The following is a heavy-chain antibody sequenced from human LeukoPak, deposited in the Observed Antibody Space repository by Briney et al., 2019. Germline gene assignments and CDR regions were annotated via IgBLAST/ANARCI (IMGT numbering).Heavy chain of an antibody. J-gene: IGHJ4*02. CDR2: IIPIFGTA. CDR3: ARGKYSSGWYVFDY. V-gene: IGHV1-69*01. D-gene: IGHD6-19*01. CDR1: GGTFSNYP. Sequence: SSVKVSCKASGGTFSNYPISWVRQAPGQGLEWMGGIIPIFGTANYAQKFQGRVTITADESTSTAYMELSSLRSEDTAVYYCARGKYSSGWYVFDYWGQGTLVTVSS.